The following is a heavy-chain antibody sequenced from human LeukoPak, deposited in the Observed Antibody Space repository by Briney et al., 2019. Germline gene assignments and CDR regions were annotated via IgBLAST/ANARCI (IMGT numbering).Heavy chain of an antibody. V-gene: IGHV1-24*01. CDR3: YGSGSSTRYTPVDY. Sequence: ASVKVSCKVSGYTPTELSMHWVRQAPGKGPEWMGGFDPEDGETIYAQKFQGRVTMTEDTSTDTAYMELSSLRSEDTAVYYCYGSGSSTRYTPVDYWGQGTLVTVSS. CDR2: FDPEDGET. J-gene: IGHJ4*02. D-gene: IGHD3-10*01. CDR1: GYTPTELS.